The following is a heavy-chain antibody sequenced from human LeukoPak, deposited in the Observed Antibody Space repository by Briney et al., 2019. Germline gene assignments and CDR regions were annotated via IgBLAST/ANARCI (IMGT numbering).Heavy chain of an antibody. CDR3: ARDFWSGSSGGGN. V-gene: IGHV3-21*01. D-gene: IGHD1-26*01. Sequence: PGGSLRLSCAASGFTFSSYGMSWVRQAPGKGLEWVSSISTSSSYIYYADSVKGRFTISRDNAKNSLYLQMNSLRAEDTAVYYCARDFWSGSSGGGNWGQGTLVTVSS. CDR2: ISTSSSYI. CDR1: GFTFSSYG. J-gene: IGHJ4*02.